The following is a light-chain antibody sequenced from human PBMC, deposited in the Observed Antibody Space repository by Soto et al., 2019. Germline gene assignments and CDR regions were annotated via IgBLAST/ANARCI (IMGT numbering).Light chain of an antibody. CDR2: GAS. CDR1: QSVSSN. J-gene: IGKJ5*01. Sequence: EIVMTQAPSPLSVSPGERAPLSSRATQSVSSNLAWYQQKPGQAPRLLIYGASTRATGIPARFSGSGSGTEFTLTISSLQSEDFAVYYCQQYNNWPPITFGQGTRLEIK. CDR3: QQYNNWPPIT. V-gene: IGKV3-15*01.